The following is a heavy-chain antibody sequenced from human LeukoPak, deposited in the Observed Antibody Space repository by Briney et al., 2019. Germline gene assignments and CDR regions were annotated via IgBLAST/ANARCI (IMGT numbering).Heavy chain of an antibody. J-gene: IGHJ4*02. Sequence: GGSLRLSCAASGFAFSSYTMNWVRQAPGKGLEWVSSISGRTNYIYFADSVKGRFTISRDNAKNSLYLQMNSLRAEDTAVYYCARTYYYGSGSNDYWGQGTLVTVSS. CDR2: ISGRTNYI. CDR3: ARTYYYGSGSNDY. D-gene: IGHD3-10*01. V-gene: IGHV3-21*01. CDR1: GFAFSSYT.